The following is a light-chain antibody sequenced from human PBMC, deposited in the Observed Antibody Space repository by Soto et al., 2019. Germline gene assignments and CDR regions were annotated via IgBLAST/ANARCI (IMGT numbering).Light chain of an antibody. J-gene: IGKJ4*01. CDR3: QQYNSYSPRT. CDR2: KAS. V-gene: IGKV1-5*03. CDR1: QSISTW. Sequence: IPLSPSPSFRSASVGDRVHITCRANQSISTWLAWYQQKPGKAPNLLIYKASRLETGVPSRFSGSGSGTEFTLTINFLQPDDFATYYCQQYNSYSPRTFGEGTKVDIK.